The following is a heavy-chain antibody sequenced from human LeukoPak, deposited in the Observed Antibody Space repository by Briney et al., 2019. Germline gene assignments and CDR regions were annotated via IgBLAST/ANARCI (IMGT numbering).Heavy chain of an antibody. V-gene: IGHV3-73*01. CDR3: ARAVITMVRGVIPW. J-gene: IGHJ4*02. CDR2: IRSKANSYAT. CDR1: GFTFSGSV. D-gene: IGHD3-10*01. Sequence: GGSLRLSCAASGFTFSGSVMHWVRQASGKGLEWVGRIRSKANSYATAYAASVKGRFTISRDDSKNTAYLQMNSLRAEDTAVYYCARAVITMVRGVIPWWGQGTLVTVSS.